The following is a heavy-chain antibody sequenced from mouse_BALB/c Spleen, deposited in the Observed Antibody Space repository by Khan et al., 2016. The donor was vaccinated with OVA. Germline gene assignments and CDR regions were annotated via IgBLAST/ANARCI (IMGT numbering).Heavy chain of an antibody. CDR2: IWSGGST. Sequence: QVQLKESGPGLVQPSQSLSITCTVSGFSLTSYGVPWVRQSPGKGLEWLGVIWSGGSTDSNSAFISRLTISKDNSKSQVFFKMNRLQAKDTAIYYCARTYFSYGNYGDYFTMDYWGQGTSVTVSS. J-gene: IGHJ4*01. D-gene: IGHD2-1*01. CDR3: ARTYFSYGNYGDYFTMDY. CDR1: GFSLTSYG. V-gene: IGHV2-2*02.